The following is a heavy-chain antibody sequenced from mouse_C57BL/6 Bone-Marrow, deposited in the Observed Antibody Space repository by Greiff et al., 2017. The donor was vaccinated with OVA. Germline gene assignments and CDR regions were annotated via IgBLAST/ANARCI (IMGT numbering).Heavy chain of an antibody. J-gene: IGHJ2*01. CDR2: IDPETGGT. CDR1: GYTFTDYE. CDR3: TSKDFDY. Sequence: QVQLQQSGAELVRPGASVTLSCKASGYTFTDYEMHWVKQTPVHGLEWIGAIDPETGGTAYNQKFKGKAILTADQSSSTAYMELRSLTSEDSAVYYCTSKDFDYWGQVTTLTVSS. V-gene: IGHV1-15*01.